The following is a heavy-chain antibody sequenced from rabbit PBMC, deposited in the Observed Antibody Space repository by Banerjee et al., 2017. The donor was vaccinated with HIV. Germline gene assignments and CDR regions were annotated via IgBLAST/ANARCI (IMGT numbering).Heavy chain of an antibody. V-gene: IGHV1S45*01. J-gene: IGHJ2*01. CDR2: IYNGDGST. D-gene: IGHD6-1*01. CDR1: GFSFSSGYD. CDR3: ARGIHGYGCANDP. Sequence: QEQLVESGGGLVKPGASLTLTCKASGFSFSSGYDMCWVRQAPGKGLEWIGCIYNGDGSTYYASWAKGRFTISKTSSTTVTLQMTSLTAADTATYFCARGIHGYGCANDPWGQGTLVTVS.